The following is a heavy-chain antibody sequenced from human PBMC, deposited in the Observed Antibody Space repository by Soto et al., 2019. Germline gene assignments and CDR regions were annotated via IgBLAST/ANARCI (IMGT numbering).Heavy chain of an antibody. J-gene: IGHJ6*02. V-gene: IGHV1-69*01. CDR3: ATDRKKKNQGDIVVVPAAASPYYYYGMDV. CDR1: GGTFSSYA. D-gene: IGHD2-2*01. CDR2: IIPIFGTA. Sequence: QVQLVQSGAEVKKPGSSVKVSCKASGGTFSSYAISWVRQAPGQGLEWMGGIIPIFGTANYAQKFQGRVTITADESTSTAYMELSSRRSEDTAVYYCATDRKKKNQGDIVVVPAAASPYYYYGMDVRGQGTTVTVSS.